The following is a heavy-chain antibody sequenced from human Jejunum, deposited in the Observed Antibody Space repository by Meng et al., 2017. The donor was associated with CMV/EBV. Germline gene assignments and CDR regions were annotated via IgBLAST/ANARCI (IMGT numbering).Heavy chain of an antibody. CDR2: IYSDGNT. J-gene: IGHJ4*02. Sequence: EVLLVGYGGGLTQAGGSLRLSCEAFGFTVSSNNMSWVRQAPGKGLEWVSVIYSDGNTFYADSVKGRFTISRDNSKNRLYLQMNSLRVEDTAVYYCAKDVGYWGQGTLVTVSS. CDR3: AKDVGY. CDR1: GFTVSSNN. D-gene: IGHD1-26*01. V-gene: IGHV3-53*01.